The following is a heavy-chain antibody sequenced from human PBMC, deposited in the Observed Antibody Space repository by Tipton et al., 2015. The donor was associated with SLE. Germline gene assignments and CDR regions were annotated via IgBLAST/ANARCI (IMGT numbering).Heavy chain of an antibody. Sequence: TLSLTCTVSGGSISSSSYYWGWIRQPPGKGLEWIGSIYHSGSTYYNPSLKSRVTISVDTSKNQFSLKLSSVTAADTAVYYCARDRGYYDSSGYYYDAFDIWGQGTMVTVSS. J-gene: IGHJ3*02. CDR2: IYHSGST. V-gene: IGHV4-39*07. D-gene: IGHD3-22*01. CDR1: GGSISSSSYY. CDR3: ARDRGYYDSSGYYYDAFDI.